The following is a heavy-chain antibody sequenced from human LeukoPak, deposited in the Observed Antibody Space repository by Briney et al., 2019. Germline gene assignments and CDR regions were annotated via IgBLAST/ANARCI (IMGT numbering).Heavy chain of an antibody. CDR2: ISSSSSYI. CDR1: GFTFSSYS. D-gene: IGHD3-16*01. J-gene: IGHJ3*02. V-gene: IGHV3-21*01. Sequence: GGSLRLSCAASGFTFSSYSMNWVRQAPGKGLEWVSSISSSSSYIYYADSVKGRFTISRDNAKNSLYLQMNSLRAEDTAAYYCARALGAMSYAFDIWGQGTMVTVSS. CDR3: ARALGAMSYAFDI.